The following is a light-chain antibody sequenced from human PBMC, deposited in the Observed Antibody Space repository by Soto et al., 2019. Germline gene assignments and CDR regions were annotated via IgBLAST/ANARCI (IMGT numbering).Light chain of an antibody. CDR2: DVS. J-gene: IGLJ1*01. CDR3: CSYADSYTYV. Sequence: QSALTQPRSVAGSPGQSVTISFTGTSSDVGGYNYVSWYQHHPGKAPKLMLYDVSKRPSGVPDRFSGSKSSNTASLTISGLQAEDEAEYYCCSYADSYTYVFGSGIEVTVL. V-gene: IGLV2-11*01. CDR1: SSDVGGYNY.